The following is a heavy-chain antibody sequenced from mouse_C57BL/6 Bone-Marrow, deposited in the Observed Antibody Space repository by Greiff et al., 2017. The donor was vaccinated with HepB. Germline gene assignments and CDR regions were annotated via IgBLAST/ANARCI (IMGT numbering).Heavy chain of an antibody. CDR1: GYTFTSYG. J-gene: IGHJ3*01. CDR3: VYDGYLAWFAY. Sequence: QVQLKESGAELARPGASVKLSCKASGYTFTSYGISWVKQRTGQGLEWIGEIYPRSGNTYYNEKFKGKATLTADKSSSTAYMELRSLTSEDSAVYFCVYDGYLAWFAYWGQGTLVTVSA. V-gene: IGHV1-81*01. D-gene: IGHD2-3*01. CDR2: IYPRSGNT.